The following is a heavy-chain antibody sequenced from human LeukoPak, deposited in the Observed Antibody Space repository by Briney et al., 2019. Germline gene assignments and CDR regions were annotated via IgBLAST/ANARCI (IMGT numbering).Heavy chain of an antibody. V-gene: IGHV4-39*07. J-gene: IGHJ4*02. CDR3: ARDWNSMDY. Sequence: SETLSLTCTVSGGSISSSSYYWGWIRQPPGKGLEWIGSIYYSGSTYYNPSLKSRVTISVDTSKNQFSLKLSSVTAADTAVYYCARDWNSMDYWGQGTLVTVSS. D-gene: IGHD1/OR15-1a*01. CDR1: GGSISSSSYY. CDR2: IYYSGST.